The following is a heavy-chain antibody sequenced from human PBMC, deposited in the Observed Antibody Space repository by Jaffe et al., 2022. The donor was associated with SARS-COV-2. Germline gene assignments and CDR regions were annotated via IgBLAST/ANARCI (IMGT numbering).Heavy chain of an antibody. Sequence: EVQLVESGGGLVQPGGSLRLSCVTSGFAFSNYAMSWVRQAPGKGLEWVSSIFESDRHTYYLDSVRGRFTIYRDNSKNTLYLQMNSLRAEDTAIYYCAKRGDLQLPHAAFDVWGQGTVVTVSS. CDR3: AKRGDLQLPHAAFDV. V-gene: IGHV3-23*05. CDR1: GFAFSNYA. D-gene: IGHD1-1*01. CDR2: IFESDRHT. J-gene: IGHJ3*01.